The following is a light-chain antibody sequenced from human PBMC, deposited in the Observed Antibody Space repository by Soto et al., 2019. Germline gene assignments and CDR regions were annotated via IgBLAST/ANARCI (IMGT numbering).Light chain of an antibody. J-gene: IGLJ3*02. V-gene: IGLV2-14*01. CDR3: CSYTANTTWV. CDR2: EVN. Sequence: QSALTQPASASGSPGQSITISCIGTSSDIGAYNYVSWYQQHPGRAPQLIIHEVNSRPSGASDRFSGSKSGNTASLTISGLHLEDEADYYCCSYTANTTWVFGGGTKLTVL. CDR1: SSDIGAYNY.